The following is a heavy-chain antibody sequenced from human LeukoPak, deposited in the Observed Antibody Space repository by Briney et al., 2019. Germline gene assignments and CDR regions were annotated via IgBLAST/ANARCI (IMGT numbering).Heavy chain of an antibody. CDR3: AKDRYSYAFEYSGS. J-gene: IGHJ5*02. CDR1: GFTFSSYG. V-gene: IGHV3-30*18. CDR2: ISNDGSKK. D-gene: IGHD5-18*01. Sequence: GGSLRLSCAASGFTFSSYGMHWVRQAPGKGLDWVAVISNDGSKKYYADSVKGRFTISRDNSKNTLSLQVSSLRTEDTAVYYCAKDRYSYAFEYSGSWGQGTLVTVSS.